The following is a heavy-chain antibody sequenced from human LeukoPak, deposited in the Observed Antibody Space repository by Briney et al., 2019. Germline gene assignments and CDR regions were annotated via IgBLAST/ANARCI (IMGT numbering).Heavy chain of an antibody. CDR2: IYSDGST. V-gene: IGHV3-53*01. Sequence: GGSVRPSCAVSRFTVNNNYMNWVRQAPGKGLEWVSGIYSDGSTYYTDSVKGRFTISRDYSKNTLYPQIDSLRVEDTAVYYCARAVPRAGTGDAFDVWGQGTLVTVSS. D-gene: IGHD6-13*01. J-gene: IGHJ3*01. CDR1: RFTVNNNY. CDR3: ARAVPRAGTGDAFDV.